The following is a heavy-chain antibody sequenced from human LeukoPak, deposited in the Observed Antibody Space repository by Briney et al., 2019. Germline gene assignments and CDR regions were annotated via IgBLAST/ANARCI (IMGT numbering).Heavy chain of an antibody. V-gene: IGHV1-2*02. CDR3: ARGKLAAPGRTGYNWFDP. Sequence: ASVKVSCKASGYTFTGYYMHWVRQAPGQGLEWMGWINPNSGGTNYAQKFQGRATMPRDTSITTAYMELSGLRSDDTAIYYCARGKLAAPGRTGYNWFDPWGQGTLVTVSS. D-gene: IGHD6-13*01. CDR1: GYTFTGYY. J-gene: IGHJ5*02. CDR2: INPNSGGT.